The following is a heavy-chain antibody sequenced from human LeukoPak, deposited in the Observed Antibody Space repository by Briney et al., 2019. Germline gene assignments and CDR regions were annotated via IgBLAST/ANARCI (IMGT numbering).Heavy chain of an antibody. J-gene: IGHJ5*02. CDR1: GGSFSDSH. D-gene: IGHD3-3*01. CDR3: ATGGRGMPGARRFKPGNWFDP. V-gene: IGHV4-34*01. CDR2: INHSGST. Sequence: RASETLSLTCAVYGGSFSDSHWSWIRQPPGKGLEWIGEINHSGSTNYNPSLKSRVSISEDTSKNRFSLKLNSVTAADTAVYYCATGGRGMPGARRFKPGNWFDPWGQGTLVTVSS.